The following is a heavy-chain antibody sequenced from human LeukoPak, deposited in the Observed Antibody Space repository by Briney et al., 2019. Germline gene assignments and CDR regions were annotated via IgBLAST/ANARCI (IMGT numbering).Heavy chain of an antibody. Sequence: GGSLRLSRAASGFTLRSNYMSWARQAPGKGLEWVSVIYSGGSTYYADSVKGRFTISRDNYKNTLYLQMNSLRAEDTAVYYCARDLSYYDSSGPLGYWGQGTLVTVSS. D-gene: IGHD3-22*01. CDR3: ARDLSYYDSSGPLGY. CDR2: IYSGGST. J-gene: IGHJ4*02. V-gene: IGHV3-53*01. CDR1: GFTLRSNY.